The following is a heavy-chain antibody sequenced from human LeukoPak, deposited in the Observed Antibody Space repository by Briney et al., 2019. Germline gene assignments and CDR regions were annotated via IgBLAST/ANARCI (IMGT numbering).Heavy chain of an antibody. Sequence: PSETLSLTCAVYGGSFSGYYWSWIRQPPGKGLEWIGEINHSGSTNYNPSLKSRVTISVDRSKNQFSLKLSSVTAADTAVYYCARVIQDYYDSSGYYYYFDYWGQGTLVTVSS. D-gene: IGHD3-22*01. J-gene: IGHJ4*02. CDR3: ARVIQDYYDSSGYYYYFDY. V-gene: IGHV4-34*01. CDR2: INHSGST. CDR1: GGSFSGYY.